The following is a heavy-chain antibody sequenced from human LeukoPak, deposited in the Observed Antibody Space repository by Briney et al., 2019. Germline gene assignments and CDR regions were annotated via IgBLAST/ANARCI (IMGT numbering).Heavy chain of an antibody. D-gene: IGHD3-16*01. CDR2: ITGSGGST. CDR1: GFTFISYG. CDR3: AKDRLAYSYAQPFDY. J-gene: IGHJ4*02. V-gene: IGHV3-23*01. Sequence: GGSLRLSCAASGFTFISYGMSWVRQAPGKGLEWVSGITGSGGSTYYAVSVKGRFTISRDNSKNTLYLQMNSLRAEDTAVYYCAKDRLAYSYAQPFDYWGQGTLVTVSS.